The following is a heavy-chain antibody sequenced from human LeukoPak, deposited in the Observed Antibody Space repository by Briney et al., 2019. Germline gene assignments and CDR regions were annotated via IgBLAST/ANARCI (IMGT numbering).Heavy chain of an antibody. CDR2: IVVGSGNT. Sequence: SVKVSCKASGFTFTSSAVQWVRQARGQRLEWIGWIVVGSGNTNYAQKFQERVTITRDMSTSTAYMGLSSLRSEDTAVYYCAAVTRLDYYDSSGYLLFDYWGQGTLVTVSS. V-gene: IGHV1-58*01. D-gene: IGHD3-22*01. CDR1: GFTFTSSA. CDR3: AAVTRLDYYDSSGYLLFDY. J-gene: IGHJ4*02.